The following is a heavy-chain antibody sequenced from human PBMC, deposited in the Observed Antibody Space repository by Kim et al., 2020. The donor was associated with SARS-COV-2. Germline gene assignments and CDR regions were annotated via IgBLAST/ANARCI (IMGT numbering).Heavy chain of an antibody. CDR2: IYYSGST. V-gene: IGHV4-59*13. CDR3: ARDPMVRGDPTTYYYYYGMDV. Sequence: SETLSLTCTVSGGSISSYYWSWIRQPPGKGLEWIGYIYYSGSTNYNPSLKSRVTISVDTSKNQFSLKLSSVTAADTAVYYCARDPMVRGDPTTYYYYYGMDVWGQGTTVTVSS. CDR1: GGSISSYY. J-gene: IGHJ6*02. D-gene: IGHD3-10*01.